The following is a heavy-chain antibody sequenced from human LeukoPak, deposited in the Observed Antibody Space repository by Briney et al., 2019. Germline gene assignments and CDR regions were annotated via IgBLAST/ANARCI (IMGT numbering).Heavy chain of an antibody. Sequence: GGSLRLSCADSGFTFSSYSMNWVRQAPGKGLEWVSSISSSSSYIYYADSVKGRFTISRDNAKNSLYLQMNSLRAEDTAVYYCARDFLDWSNWFDPWGQGTLVTVSS. D-gene: IGHD3-9*01. V-gene: IGHV3-21*01. J-gene: IGHJ5*02. CDR2: ISSSSSYI. CDR3: ARDFLDWSNWFDP. CDR1: GFTFSSYS.